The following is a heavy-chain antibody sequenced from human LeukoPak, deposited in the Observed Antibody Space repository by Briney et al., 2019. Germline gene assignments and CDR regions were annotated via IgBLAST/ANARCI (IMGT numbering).Heavy chain of an antibody. V-gene: IGHV3-21*01. D-gene: IGHD1-26*01. CDR3: ASGTIVGARGADN. J-gene: IGHJ4*02. CDR1: GFTFSTCS. CDR2: ISGSSYHI. Sequence: GGSLRLSCAASGFTFSTCSMKWVRRAPGKALEWVSSISGSSYHIYYADSVEGRFTISRDNANNLLYLQMNSLRAEDTAVYYCASGTIVGARGADNWGQGTLVTVSS.